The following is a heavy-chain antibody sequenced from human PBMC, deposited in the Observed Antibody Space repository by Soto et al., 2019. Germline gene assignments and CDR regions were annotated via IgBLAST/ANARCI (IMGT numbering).Heavy chain of an antibody. CDR3: ASSSISKGGSGSYFGPFDY. CDR1: GGTFSSYT. Sequence: GASVKVSCKASGGTFSSYTISWVRQAPGQGLEWMGRIIPILGIANYAQKFQGRVTITADKSTSTAYMELSSLRSEDTAVYYCASSSISKGGSGSYFGPFDYWGQGTLVTVSS. J-gene: IGHJ4*02. D-gene: IGHD3-10*01. V-gene: IGHV1-69*02. CDR2: IIPILGIA.